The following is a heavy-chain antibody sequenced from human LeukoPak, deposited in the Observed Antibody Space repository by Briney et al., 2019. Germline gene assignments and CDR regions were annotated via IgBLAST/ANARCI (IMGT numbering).Heavy chain of an antibody. CDR2: IYYSGST. CDR1: GDSISSYY. CDR3: ASGMGIAAAGTDAFDI. V-gene: IGHV4-59*01. Sequence: SETLSLTCTVSGDSISSYYWSWIRQPPGKGLEWIGYIYYSGSTNYNPSLKSRVTISVDTSKNQFSLKLSSVTAADTAVYYCASGMGIAAAGTDAFDIWGQGTMVTVSS. D-gene: IGHD6-13*01. J-gene: IGHJ3*02.